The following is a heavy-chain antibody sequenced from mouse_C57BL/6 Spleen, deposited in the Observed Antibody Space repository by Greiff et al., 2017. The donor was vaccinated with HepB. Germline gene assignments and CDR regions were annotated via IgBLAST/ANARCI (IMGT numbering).Heavy chain of an antibody. J-gene: IGHJ2*01. CDR2: IDPSDSYT. V-gene: IGHV1-69*01. CDR3: ARGGLLSRNFDY. D-gene: IGHD1-1*02. CDR1: GYTFTSYW. Sequence: QVQLQQPGAELVMPGASVKLSCKASGYTFTSYWMHWVKQRPGQGLEWIGEIDPSDSYTNYNQKFKGKSTLTVGKSSSTAYMQLSSLTSEDSAVYYCARGGLLSRNFDYWGQGTTLTVSS.